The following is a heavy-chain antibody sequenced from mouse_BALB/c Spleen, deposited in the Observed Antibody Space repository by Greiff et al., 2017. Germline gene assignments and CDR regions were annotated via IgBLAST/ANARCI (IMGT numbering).Heavy chain of an antibody. CDR2: IYPGSGNT. V-gene: IGHV1-63*01. CDR3: ARKGARAYSFAY. D-gene: IGHD3-1*01. Sequence: VQLQQSGAELVRPGTSVKISCKASGYAFTNYWLGWVKQRPGHGLEWIGDIYPGSGNTYYNEKFKGKATLTADKSSSTAYMQLSSLTSEDSAVYFCARKGARAYSFAYWGQGTLVTVSA. CDR1: GYAFTNYW. J-gene: IGHJ3*01.